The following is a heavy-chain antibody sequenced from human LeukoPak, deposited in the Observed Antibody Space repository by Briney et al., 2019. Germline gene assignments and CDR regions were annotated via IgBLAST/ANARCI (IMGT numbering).Heavy chain of an antibody. CDR2: MSNSGENT. CDR3: AKDEGGYSYGNWFDP. J-gene: IGHJ5*02. CDR1: GFTFSSYS. D-gene: IGHD5-18*01. V-gene: IGHV3-30*18. Sequence: GRSLRLSCAASGFTFSSYSMQWVRQTPGKGLEWVGIMSNSGENTFYGEAVKGRFTISRDNSQNTLYLQMNSLRPEDTAVYYCAKDEGGYSYGNWFDPWGQGTLVTVSS.